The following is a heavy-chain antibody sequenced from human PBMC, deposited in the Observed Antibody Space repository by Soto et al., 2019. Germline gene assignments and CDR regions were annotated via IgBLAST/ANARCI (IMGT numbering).Heavy chain of an antibody. J-gene: IGHJ4*02. V-gene: IGHV4-30-2*01. CDR1: GGSIISGGYS. Sequence: PSETLSLTCAVSGGSIISGGYSWIWIRQPPGKGLEWIGYIYHSGSTYYNPSLKSRVTISVDRSKNQFSLKLSSVTAADTAVYYCARGRYSGYVDYWGQGTLVTVSS. D-gene: IGHD5-12*01. CDR2: IYHSGST. CDR3: ARGRYSGYVDY.